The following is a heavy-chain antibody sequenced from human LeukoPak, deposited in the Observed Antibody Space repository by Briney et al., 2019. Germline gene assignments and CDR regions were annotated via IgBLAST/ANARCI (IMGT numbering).Heavy chain of an antibody. D-gene: IGHD3-22*01. CDR1: GYTFSGYY. V-gene: IGHV1-2*02. CDR2: INPNSGGT. Sequence: ASVKVSCKTSGYTFSGYYMNWVRQAPGQGLEWMGWINPNSGGTNSAQKFQGRVTMTRDTSISTAYMELSRLRSDDTAVYYCARDRVIVGPSDAFDIWSQGTMVTVSS. CDR3: ARDRVIVGPSDAFDI. J-gene: IGHJ3*02.